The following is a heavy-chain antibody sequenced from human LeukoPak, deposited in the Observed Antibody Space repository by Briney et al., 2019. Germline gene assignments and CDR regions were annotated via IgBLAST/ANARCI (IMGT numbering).Heavy chain of an antibody. CDR1: GGSFSGYY. Sequence: KPSETPSLTCAVYGGSFSGYYWGWVRQPPGKGVGWIGEINHSGSTNYNPSLKSRVTISVDTSKNQFSLKLSSVTAADTAVYYCARGEQLVAVFDYWGQGTLVTVSS. D-gene: IGHD6-6*01. V-gene: IGHV4-34*01. CDR3: ARGEQLVAVFDY. J-gene: IGHJ4*02. CDR2: INHSGST.